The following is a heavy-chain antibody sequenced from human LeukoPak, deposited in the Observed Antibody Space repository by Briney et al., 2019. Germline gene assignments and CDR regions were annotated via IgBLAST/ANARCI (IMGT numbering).Heavy chain of an antibody. CDR2: ISHDGGDK. D-gene: IGHD6-19*01. J-gene: IGHJ6*02. V-gene: IGHV3-30-3*01. CDR3: ARAVNGWSDYYFGMDV. Sequence: GGSLRLSCAASGFTFSTYTIHWVRQAPGKGLEWVALISHDGGDKYYGDSVKGRFTISRDNSKNTLYLQMNSLRLEDTAVYYCARAVNGWSDYYFGMDVWGQGTTVTVSS. CDR1: GFTFSTYT.